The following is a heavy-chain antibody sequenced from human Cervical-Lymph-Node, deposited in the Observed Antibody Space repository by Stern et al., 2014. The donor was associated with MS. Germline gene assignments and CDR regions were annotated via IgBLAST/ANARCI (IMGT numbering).Heavy chain of an antibody. CDR2: IIPMFGTT. D-gene: IGHD3-22*01. J-gene: IGHJ3*02. V-gene: IGHV1-69*01. CDR3: ARRDYYDSSGYYGDAFDI. Sequence: VQLVQSGAEVKKPGSSVKVSCKASGGTFSSYAITWVRQAPGRGLEWMGEIIPMFGTTKNAQKYQGQATVIADGSTTTAYMELSSLRSEDTAVYYCARRDYYDSSGYYGDAFDIWGQGTMVTVSS. CDR1: GGTFSSYA.